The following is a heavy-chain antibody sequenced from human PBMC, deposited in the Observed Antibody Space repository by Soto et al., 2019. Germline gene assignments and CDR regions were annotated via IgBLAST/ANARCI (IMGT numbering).Heavy chain of an antibody. Sequence: GGSLRLSCAASGFTFSSYAMSWVRQAPGKGLEWVSAISGSGGSTYYADSVKGRFTISRDNSKNTLYLQMNSLGAEDTAVYYCAKAGLQWLVQYFDYWGQGTLVTVSS. CDR1: GFTFSSYA. CDR2: ISGSGGST. D-gene: IGHD6-19*01. V-gene: IGHV3-23*01. J-gene: IGHJ4*02. CDR3: AKAGLQWLVQYFDY.